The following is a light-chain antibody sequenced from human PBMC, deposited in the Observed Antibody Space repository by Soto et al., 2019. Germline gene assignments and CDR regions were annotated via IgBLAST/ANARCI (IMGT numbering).Light chain of an antibody. CDR3: QQYDDSIT. V-gene: IGKV3-20*01. Sequence: EIVLTQSPDTLSLSPGESATLSCRASQSVSNSHLAWYQQKPGRAPRLPIYGASIKATGIPDRFSGSGSGTDFTLTISRLEPEDFAVFYCQQYDDSITFGQGTRLEIE. CDR1: QSVSNSH. CDR2: GAS. J-gene: IGKJ5*01.